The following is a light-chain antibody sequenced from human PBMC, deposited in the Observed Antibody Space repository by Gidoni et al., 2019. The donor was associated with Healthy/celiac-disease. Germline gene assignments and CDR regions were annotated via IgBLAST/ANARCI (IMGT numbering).Light chain of an antibody. CDR2: WAS. CDR3: QQYYSTPPT. Sequence: DIVMTQSPDSLAVSLGERATINFKSSQSVLYSSNNKNYLAWYQQKPGQPPKLLIYWASTRESGVPDRFSGSGSGTDFTLTISSLQAEDVAVYYCQQYYSTPPTFGPXTKVDIK. J-gene: IGKJ3*01. CDR1: QSVLYSSNNKNY. V-gene: IGKV4-1*01.